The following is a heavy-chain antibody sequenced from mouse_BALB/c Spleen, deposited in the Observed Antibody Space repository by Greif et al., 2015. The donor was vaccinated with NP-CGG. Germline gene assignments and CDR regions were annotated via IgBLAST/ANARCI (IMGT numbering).Heavy chain of an antibody. D-gene: IGHD4-1*01. CDR2: IYPGSGNT. CDR3: ARRTGMEAMDY. Sequence: QVQLQQSGPELVKPGASVEISCKASGYTFTDYYINWVKQKPGQGLEWIGWIYPGSGNTKYNEKFKGKATLTVDTSSSTAYMQLSSLTSEDTAVYFCARRTGMEAMDYWGQGTSVTVSS. CDR1: GYTFTDYY. V-gene: IGHV1-84*02. J-gene: IGHJ4*01.